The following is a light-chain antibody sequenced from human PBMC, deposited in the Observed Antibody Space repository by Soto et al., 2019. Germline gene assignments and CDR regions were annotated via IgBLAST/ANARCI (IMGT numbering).Light chain of an antibody. CDR1: QSVDND. V-gene: IGKV3-20*01. Sequence: EIVITQSPATLSVSPGDRATLSCRASQSVDNDLAWYQQKPGRPPRLLIYDASTRATGIPARFSGSGSGADFTLTISRLEPEDFAVYYCQQYGSSRWTFGQGTKVDIK. CDR3: QQYGSSRWT. J-gene: IGKJ1*01. CDR2: DAS.